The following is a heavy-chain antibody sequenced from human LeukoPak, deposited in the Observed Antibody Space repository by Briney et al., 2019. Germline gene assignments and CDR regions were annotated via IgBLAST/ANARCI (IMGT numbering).Heavy chain of an antibody. V-gene: IGHV4-31*03. CDR3: ARTTYYCDSSGHDY. CDR1: GGSISSGGYY. D-gene: IGHD3-22*01. Sequence: SETLSLTCTVSGGSISSGGYYWSWIRQHPGKGLEWIGYIYYSGSTYYNPSLKSRVTISVDTSKNQFSLKLSSVTAADTAVYYCARTTYYCDSSGHDYWGQGTLVTVSS. CDR2: IYYSGST. J-gene: IGHJ4*02.